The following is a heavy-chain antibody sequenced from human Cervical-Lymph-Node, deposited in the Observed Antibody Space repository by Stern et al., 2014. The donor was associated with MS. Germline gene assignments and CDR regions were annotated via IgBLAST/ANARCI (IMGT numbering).Heavy chain of an antibody. J-gene: IGHJ5*02. Sequence: EMQLVESGGGFVQPGGSLRLSCTASGFTFSSYWMHWVRQAPGKGLVWVSHINRDGSSTTYADSVKGRFTISRDNAKNTLYLQMNSLRAEDTAVYYCARALEDYGDYPNWFDPWGQGTLVTVSS. CDR2: INRDGSST. CDR1: GFTFSSYW. V-gene: IGHV3-74*02. D-gene: IGHD4-17*01. CDR3: ARALEDYGDYPNWFDP.